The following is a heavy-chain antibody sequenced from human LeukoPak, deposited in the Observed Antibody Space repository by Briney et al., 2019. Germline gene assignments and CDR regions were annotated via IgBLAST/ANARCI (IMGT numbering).Heavy chain of an antibody. CDR1: GGTFSSYA. CDR3: ARGPAVTLYYYYMDV. Sequence: GASVKVSCKASGGTFSSYAISWVRQAPGQGLEWMGGIIPIFGTANYAQKFQGRVTITTDESTSTAYMELSSLRSEDTAVYYCARGPAVTLYYYYMDVWGKGTTVTVSS. V-gene: IGHV1-69*05. CDR2: IIPIFGTA. D-gene: IGHD2-2*01. J-gene: IGHJ6*03.